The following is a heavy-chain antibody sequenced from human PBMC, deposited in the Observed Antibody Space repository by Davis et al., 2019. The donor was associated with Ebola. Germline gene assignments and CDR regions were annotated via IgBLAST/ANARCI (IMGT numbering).Heavy chain of an antibody. J-gene: IGHJ6*02. D-gene: IGHD2-2*02. CDR2: ISGSGGST. V-gene: IGHV3-23*01. CDR1: GFTFSSYA. CDR3: AKGEDIVVVPADIEFYYYGMDV. Sequence: GESLKISCAASGFTFSSYAMSWVRQAPGKGLEWVSAISGSGGSTYYADSVKGRFTISRDNSKNTLYLQMNSLRAEDTAVYYCAKGEDIVVVPADIEFYYYGMDVWGQGTTVTVSS.